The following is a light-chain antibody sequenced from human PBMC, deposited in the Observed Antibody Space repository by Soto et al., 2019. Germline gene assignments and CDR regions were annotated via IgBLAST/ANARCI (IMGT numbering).Light chain of an antibody. CDR3: ETWDSDTHTV. Sequence: QSVLTQSSSASASLGSSVKLTCTLSSGHSSYIIAWHQQQPGKAPRYLMKLEGSGSYNKGSGVPDRFSGSSSGADRYLPISTLQFEDEADYYCETWDSDTHTVFGGGTKLTVL. V-gene: IGLV4-60*02. CDR2: LEGSGSY. J-gene: IGLJ3*02. CDR1: SGHSSYI.